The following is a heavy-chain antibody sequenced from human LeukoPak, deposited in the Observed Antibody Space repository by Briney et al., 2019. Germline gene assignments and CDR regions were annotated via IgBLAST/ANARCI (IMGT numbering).Heavy chain of an antibody. D-gene: IGHD3-22*01. V-gene: IGHV1-18*01. J-gene: IGHJ4*02. CDR3: ARTLYDSSGYYPLYYFDY. CDR2: ISTYNGNT. CDR1: GYTFTSYG. Sequence: ASVKVSSKASGYTFTSYGISWVRQAPGQGVAWMGWISTYNGNTNYAQKLQRRVTMTTDTSTSTAYMELRSLRSDDTAVYYCARTLYDSSGYYPLYYFDYWGQGTLVTVSS.